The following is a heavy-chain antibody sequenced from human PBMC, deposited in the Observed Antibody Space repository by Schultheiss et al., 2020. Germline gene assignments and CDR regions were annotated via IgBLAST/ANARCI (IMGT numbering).Heavy chain of an antibody. Sequence: GGSLRLSCATSGFIFSTYGIHWVRQAPGKGLEWVAVIWFDGSNKYYADSVTGRFSISRDNSNNTLYLQMNSLRAEDTAVYYCVTNGGLQYFDWLSPPGYWGQGTLVTVAS. J-gene: IGHJ4*02. D-gene: IGHD3-9*01. CDR2: IWFDGSNK. CDR3: VTNGGLQYFDWLSPPGY. V-gene: IGHV3-33*03. CDR1: GFIFSTYG.